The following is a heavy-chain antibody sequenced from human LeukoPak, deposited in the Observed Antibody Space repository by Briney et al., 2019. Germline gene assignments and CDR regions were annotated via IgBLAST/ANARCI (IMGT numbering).Heavy chain of an antibody. J-gene: IGHJ1*01. CDR3: AKFPITMIVVVREAYFQH. Sequence: PGGSLRLSCAASGFTFSSYAMSWVRQAPGKGLEWVSAISGSGGSTYYADSVKGRFTISRDNSKNTLYLQMNSLGAEDTAVYYCAKFPITMIVVVREAYFQHWGQGTLVTVSS. V-gene: IGHV3-23*01. D-gene: IGHD3-22*01. CDR1: GFTFSSYA. CDR2: ISGSGGST.